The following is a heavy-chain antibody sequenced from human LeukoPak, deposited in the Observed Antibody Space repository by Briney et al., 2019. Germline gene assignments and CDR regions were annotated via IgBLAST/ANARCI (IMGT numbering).Heavy chain of an antibody. J-gene: IGHJ4*02. CDR3: ARGGAAALEYYFDY. Sequence: GSSVKVSCKASGGTFSSYAISWLRQAPGQGLEWMGRIIPILGIANYAQKFQGRVTITADKSTSTAYMELSSLRSEDTAVYYCARGGAAALEYYFDYWGQGTLVTVSS. CDR2: IIPILGIA. D-gene: IGHD6-13*01. CDR1: GGTFSSYA. V-gene: IGHV1-69*04.